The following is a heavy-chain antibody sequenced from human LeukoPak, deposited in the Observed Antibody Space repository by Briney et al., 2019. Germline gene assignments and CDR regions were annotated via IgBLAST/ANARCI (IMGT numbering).Heavy chain of an antibody. V-gene: IGHV4-38-2*02. Sequence: SETLSLTCAVSGYSISSGSYWGWIRQPPGKGLERIGSIYHSGITYYNPSLKSRVTISVDTSKNRFSLKLSSVTAADTAVYYCAREPSGGWYGNWGQGTLVTVSS. D-gene: IGHD6-19*01. CDR2: IYHSGIT. CDR1: GYSISSGSY. CDR3: AREPSGGWYGN. J-gene: IGHJ4*02.